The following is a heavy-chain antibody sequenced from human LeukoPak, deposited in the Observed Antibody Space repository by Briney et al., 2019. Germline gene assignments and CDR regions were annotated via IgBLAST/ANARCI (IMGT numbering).Heavy chain of an antibody. CDR1: GCSFTSYW. D-gene: IGHD3-22*01. CDR3: ATFYDSSGYYPLGAFDI. J-gene: IGHJ3*02. V-gene: IGHV5-51*01. Sequence: GESLQISCKGSGCSFTSYWIGWVRQLPGKGLEWMGIIYPGDSDTRYSPSFQGQVTISADKSISTAYLQWSSLKASDTAMYYCATFYDSSGYYPLGAFDIWGQGTMVTVSS. CDR2: IYPGDSDT.